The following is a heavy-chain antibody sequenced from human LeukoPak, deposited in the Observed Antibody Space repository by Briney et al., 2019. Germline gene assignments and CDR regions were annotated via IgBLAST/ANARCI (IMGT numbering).Heavy chain of an antibody. V-gene: IGHV4-31*03. CDR1: GSSISSGGYY. CDR3: ARGDYGDYVADY. Sequence: PSETLSLTCTVSGSSISSGGYYWSWIRQHPGKGLEWIGYIYYSGSTYYNPSLKSRVTISVDTSKNQFSLKLSSVTAADTAVYYCARGDYGDYVADYWGQGTLVTVSS. J-gene: IGHJ4*02. CDR2: IYYSGST. D-gene: IGHD4-17*01.